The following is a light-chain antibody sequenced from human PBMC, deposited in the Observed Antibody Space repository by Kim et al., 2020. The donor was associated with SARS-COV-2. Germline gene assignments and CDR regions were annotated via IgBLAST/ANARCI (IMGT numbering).Light chain of an antibody. V-gene: IGKV3-20*01. CDR3: HQYDSAPRT. CDR2: AAS. J-gene: IGKJ1*01. CDR1: QSITSNY. Sequence: ETVLTQSPGTLSLSPGERATLSCLASQSITSNYLAWYQQKVGQAPRLLIYAASSRATGIPDRFSGSGSGTEFTLTISRLEPEDFAVYSCHQYDSAPRTFGEGTKVDSK.